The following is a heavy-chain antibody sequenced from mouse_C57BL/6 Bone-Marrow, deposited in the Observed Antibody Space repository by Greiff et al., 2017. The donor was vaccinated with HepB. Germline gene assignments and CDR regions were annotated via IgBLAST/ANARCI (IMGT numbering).Heavy chain of an antibody. CDR2: IYPRSGNT. CDR1: GYTFTSYG. J-gene: IGHJ2*01. CDR3: ARGDYGSSCDY. D-gene: IGHD1-1*01. Sequence: VKLMESGAELARPGASVKLSCKASGYTFTSYGISWVKQRTGQGLEWIGEIYPRSGNTYYNEKFKGKATLTADKSSSTAYMELRSLTSEDSAVYFCARGDYGSSCDYWGQGTTLTVSS. V-gene: IGHV1-81*01.